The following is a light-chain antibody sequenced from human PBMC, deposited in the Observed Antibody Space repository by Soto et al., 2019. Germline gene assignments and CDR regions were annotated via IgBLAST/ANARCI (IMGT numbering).Light chain of an antibody. Sequence: DIQMTQSPSTLSASVGDRVTITCRASQSISSWLAWYQQKPGKAPKLLIYDASSLESGVPSRFSGSGSGTEFTLTISSLQPDDFATYYCQQYNSYSPWTFGQGPKVDIK. CDR1: QSISSW. V-gene: IGKV1-5*01. J-gene: IGKJ1*01. CDR3: QQYNSYSPWT. CDR2: DAS.